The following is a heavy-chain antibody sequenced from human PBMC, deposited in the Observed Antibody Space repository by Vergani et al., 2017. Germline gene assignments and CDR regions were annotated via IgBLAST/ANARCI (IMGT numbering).Heavy chain of an antibody. CDR3: ARNFYHYDFGSGPSNYYYYYMDV. CDR2: INPSGGST. Sequence: QVQLVQSGAEVKKPGASVKVSCKASGYTFTSYYMHWVRQAPGQGLEWMGIINPSGGSTIYAQKFQGRVTMTSDPTTSTVYMELSSLRSEDTAVYYCARNFYHYDFGSGPSNYYYYYMDVWGKGTTVTVSS. J-gene: IGHJ6*03. D-gene: IGHD3-3*01. CDR1: GYTFTSYY. V-gene: IGHV1-46*01.